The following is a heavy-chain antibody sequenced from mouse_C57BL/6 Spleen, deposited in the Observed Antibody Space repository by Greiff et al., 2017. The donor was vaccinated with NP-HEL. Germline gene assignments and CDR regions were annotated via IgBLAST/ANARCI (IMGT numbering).Heavy chain of an antibody. D-gene: IGHD3-2*01. CDR3: ATLDSPFAY. V-gene: IGHV5-6*01. J-gene: IGHJ3*01. Sequence: EVKLVESGGDLVKPGGSLKLSCAASGFTFSSYGMSWVRQTSDKRLEWVGTISSGGSYTYYPDSVKGRFTISRDNAKNTLYLQMSSLKSEDTAMYYCATLDSPFAYWGQGTLVTVSA. CDR1: GFTFSSYG. CDR2: ISSGGSYT.